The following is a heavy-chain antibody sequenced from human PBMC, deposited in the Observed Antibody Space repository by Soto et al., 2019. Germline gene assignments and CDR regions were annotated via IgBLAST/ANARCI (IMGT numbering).Heavy chain of an antibody. CDR1: GYTFTGYY. Sequence: QVQLVQSGSEVKEPGASVKVSCKASGYTFTGYYVLWVRQAPGQGPECMGWINPYTGGTNYAQKFQGRVTMTRDTSISTAYMELSKVISDDTAVYYCATQFHHCGGDCYRGPYFGMDVWGQRTTVNVSS. D-gene: IGHD2-21*02. V-gene: IGHV1-2*02. CDR2: INPYTGGT. CDR3: ATQFHHCGGDCYRGPYFGMDV. J-gene: IGHJ6*02.